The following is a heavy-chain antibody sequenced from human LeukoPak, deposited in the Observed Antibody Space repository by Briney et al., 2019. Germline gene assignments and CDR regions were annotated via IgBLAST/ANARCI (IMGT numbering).Heavy chain of an antibody. Sequence: GGSLRLSCAASGFTFSSYNMNWVRQAPGKGLEWVSSFGGSGSYIFYADSVKGRFTISRDNAKNSLYLQMNSLRAEDTAVYYCARGQEYLWLHKDYWGQGTLVTVSS. CDR2: FGGSGSYI. CDR1: GFTFSSYN. V-gene: IGHV3-21*01. J-gene: IGHJ4*02. CDR3: ARGQEYLWLHKDY. D-gene: IGHD5-18*01.